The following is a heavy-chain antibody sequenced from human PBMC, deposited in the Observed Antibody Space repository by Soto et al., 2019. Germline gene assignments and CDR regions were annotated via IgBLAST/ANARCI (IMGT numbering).Heavy chain of an antibody. CDR1: GGSISSYY. CDR3: ARARIVVVPAANYYYYYMDV. D-gene: IGHD2-2*01. V-gene: IGHV4-59*01. Sequence: PSETLSLTCTISGGSISSYYWSWIRQPPGKGLEWIGYIYYSGSTNYNPSLKSRVTISVDTSKNQFSLKLSSVTAADTAVYYCARARIVVVPAANYYYYYMDVWGKGTTVTVSS. J-gene: IGHJ6*03. CDR2: IYYSGST.